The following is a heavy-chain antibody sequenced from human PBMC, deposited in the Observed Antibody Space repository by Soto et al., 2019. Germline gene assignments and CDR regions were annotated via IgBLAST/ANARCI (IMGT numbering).Heavy chain of an antibody. CDR2: IIPILGMA. CDR3: ARSPDGDYGAFDY. J-gene: IGHJ4*02. D-gene: IGHD4-17*01. CDR1: GGTFSSYT. V-gene: IGHV1-69*02. Sequence: QVQLVQSGAEVKKPGSSVKVSCKASGGTFSSYTISWVRQAPGQGLEWMGRIIPILGMANYAQKFQGRVTITADKSTSTAYMELSSLRSEDTAVYYCARSPDGDYGAFDYWGQGTLVTVSS.